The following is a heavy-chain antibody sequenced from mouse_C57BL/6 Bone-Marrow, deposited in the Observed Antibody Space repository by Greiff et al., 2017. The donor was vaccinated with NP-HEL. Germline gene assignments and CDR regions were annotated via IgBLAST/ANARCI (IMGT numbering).Heavy chain of an antibody. CDR1: GYTFTSYW. CDR2: INPSNGGT. J-gene: IGHJ1*03. V-gene: IGHV1-53*01. CDR3: ARRGFITTVVAPRWYFDV. D-gene: IGHD1-1*01. Sequence: QVQLQQSGTELVKPGASVKLSCKASGYTFTSYWMHWVKQRPGQGLEWIGNINPSNGGTNYNEKFKSKATLTVDTSSSTAYMQLSSLTSEDSAVYYCARRGFITTVVAPRWYFDVWGTGTTVTVSS.